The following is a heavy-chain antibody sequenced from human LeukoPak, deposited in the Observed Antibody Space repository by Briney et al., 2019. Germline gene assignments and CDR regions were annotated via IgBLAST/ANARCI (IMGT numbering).Heavy chain of an antibody. Sequence: SGGSLRLSCAASGFTFSSYAMHWVRQTPGKGLEWVAAISYDGSNKYYADSVKGRFTISRDNSKNTLYLQMNSLRAEDTAVYYCARGPTYYWGQGTLVTVSS. CDR1: GFTFSSYA. CDR2: ISYDGSNK. V-gene: IGHV3-30-3*01. J-gene: IGHJ4*02. CDR3: ARGPTYY.